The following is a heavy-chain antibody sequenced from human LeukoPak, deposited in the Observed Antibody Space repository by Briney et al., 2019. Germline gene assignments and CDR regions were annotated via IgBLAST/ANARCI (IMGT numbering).Heavy chain of an antibody. CDR2: IYTSGST. CDR1: GGSISSYY. V-gene: IGHV4-4*07. Sequence: SETLSLTCTVSGGSISSYYWSWIRQPAGKGLEWIGRIYTSGSTNYNPSLKSRVTMSVDTSKNQFSLKLSSVTAADTAVYYCARRIAAAGTHNWFDPWGQGTLVTVSS. D-gene: IGHD6-13*01. CDR3: ARRIAAAGTHNWFDP. J-gene: IGHJ5*02.